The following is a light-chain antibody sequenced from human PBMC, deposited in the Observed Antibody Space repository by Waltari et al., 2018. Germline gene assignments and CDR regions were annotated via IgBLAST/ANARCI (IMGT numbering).Light chain of an antibody. Sequence: QSALTQPASVSGSPGQSITISCTGTSGEVGNYKRVSWYQQHPGKAPKLMIYAVSKRSSGGSDRFSGSKSGDMASLTISGLQPEDEAEYFCSSYAGSSKGVFGGGTKVTVL. CDR3: SSYAGSSKGV. CDR1: SGEVGNYKR. J-gene: IGLJ2*01. CDR2: AVS. V-gene: IGLV2-23*02.